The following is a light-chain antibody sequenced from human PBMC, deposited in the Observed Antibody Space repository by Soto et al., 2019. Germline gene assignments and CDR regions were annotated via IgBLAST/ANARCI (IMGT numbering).Light chain of an antibody. CDR2: LNSDGSH. J-gene: IGLJ2*01. Sequence: QLVLTQSPSASASLGASVKLTCTLSSGHSSYAIAWHQQQPEKGPRYLMKLNSDGSHSKGDGIPDRFSGSSSGAERYLTISRLASEDEADYYCQTWGTGIQVFGGGTKLTVL. V-gene: IGLV4-69*01. CDR1: SGHSSYA. CDR3: QTWGTGIQV.